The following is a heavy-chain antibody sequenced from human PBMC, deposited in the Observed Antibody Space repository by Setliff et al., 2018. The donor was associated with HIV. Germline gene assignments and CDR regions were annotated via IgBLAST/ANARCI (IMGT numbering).Heavy chain of an antibody. J-gene: IGHJ6*03. Sequence: PSETLSLTCTVSGGSIWNYYWGWIRQPPGKGLEWIGIIYYSGSTYYKPSLKSRVTISVDRSKNQFSLKLSSVTAADTAVYYCARVPTRATADYYYYYMDVWGKGTTVTVSS. CDR3: ARVPTRATADYYYYYMDV. CDR1: GGSIWNYY. CDR2: IYYSGST. D-gene: IGHD6-13*01. V-gene: IGHV4-39*07.